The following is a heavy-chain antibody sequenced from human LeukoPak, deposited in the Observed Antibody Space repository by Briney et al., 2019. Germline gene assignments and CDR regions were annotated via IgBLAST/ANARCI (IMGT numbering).Heavy chain of an antibody. J-gene: IGHJ5*02. CDR1: GYNFAILW. D-gene: IGHD2/OR15-2a*01. V-gene: IGHV5-51*01. Sequence: GESLKIPCKGSGYNFAILWIGWVRQMPGEGLEWMGVIYPGDSDTRYSPSFQGQVTISGDKSISTAYLQWTSLKASDTAMYYCARLPRNSMSCINGFDLWRLGTLVTVSS. CDR3: ARLPRNSMSCINGFDL. CDR2: IYPGDSDT.